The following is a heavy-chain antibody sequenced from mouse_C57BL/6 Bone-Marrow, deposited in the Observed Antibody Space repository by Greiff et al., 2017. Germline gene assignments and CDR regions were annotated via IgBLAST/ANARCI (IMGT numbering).Heavy chain of an antibody. CDR3: ARYPTMITTVDYYAMDY. D-gene: IGHD2-4*01. CDR2: IRNKANGYTT. J-gene: IGHJ4*01. Sequence: EVQLVESGGGLVQPGGSLSLSCAASGFTFTDYYMSWVRQPPGKALEWLGFIRNKANGYTTEYSASVKGRFTISRDNSQSILYLQMNALRAEDSATYYCARYPTMITTVDYYAMDYWGQGTSVTVSS. V-gene: IGHV7-3*01. CDR1: GFTFTDYY.